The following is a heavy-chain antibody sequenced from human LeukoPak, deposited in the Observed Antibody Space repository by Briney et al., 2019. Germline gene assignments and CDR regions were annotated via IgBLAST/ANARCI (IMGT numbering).Heavy chain of an antibody. J-gene: IGHJ6*03. CDR1: GGTFTSYT. CDR3: AKRSCSSTSCYLYSMDV. CDR2: IIPILGIA. D-gene: IGHD2-2*01. Sequence: GSSVKVSCKASGGTFTSYTIGWVRQAPGQGLEWMGRIIPILGIANYAQKFQGRVTITADKSTSTAYMELSSLRSEDTALYYGAKRSCSSTSCYLYSMDVSGKGNTVTVSS. V-gene: IGHV1-69*02.